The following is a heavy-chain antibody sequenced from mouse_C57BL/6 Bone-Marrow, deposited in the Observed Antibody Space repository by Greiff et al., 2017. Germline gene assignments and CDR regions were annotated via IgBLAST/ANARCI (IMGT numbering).Heavy chain of an antibody. CDR2: ILPGSGST. CDR1: GYTFTGYW. V-gene: IGHV1-9*01. Sequence: VQLQQSGAELMKPGASVKLSCKATGYTFTGYWIEWVKQRPGHGLEWIGEILPGSGSTNYNEKFKGKATFTADTSSNTAYMQLSSLTTEDSAIYYCARREGHAVVANWYFDVWGTGTTVTVAS. CDR3: ARREGHAVVANWYFDV. J-gene: IGHJ1*03. D-gene: IGHD1-1*01.